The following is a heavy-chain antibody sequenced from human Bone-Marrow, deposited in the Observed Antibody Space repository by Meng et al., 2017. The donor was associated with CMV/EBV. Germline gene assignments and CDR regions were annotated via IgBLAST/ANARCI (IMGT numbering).Heavy chain of an antibody. CDR2: INWNGGST. D-gene: IGHD3-3*01. CDR3: ARDPKNNFGVVIIPPPPYFDY. Sequence: GGSLRLSCAASGFTFDDYGMSWVRQAPGKGLEWVSGINWNGGSTGYADSVKGRFTISRDNAKNSLYLQMNSLRAEDTALYYCARDPKNNFGVVIIPPPPYFDYWGQGTLVSLLL. J-gene: IGHJ4*02. V-gene: IGHV3-20*04. CDR1: GFTFDDYG.